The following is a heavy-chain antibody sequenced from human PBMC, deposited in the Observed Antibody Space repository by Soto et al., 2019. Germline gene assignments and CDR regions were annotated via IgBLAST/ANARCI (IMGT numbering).Heavy chain of an antibody. CDR3: AVVDSTGNWFDP. Sequence: QLQLQESGPGLVKPSETLSLTCTVSGGSISSSDFYWGWLRQTPGKGLEFIGSMYYSGTTYYNPSLKSRVTISVDTSKNQFTLKLISVPAADTAVYYCAVVDSTGNWFDPWGEGALVTVSS. V-gene: IGHV4-39*01. J-gene: IGHJ5*02. CDR2: MYYSGTT. CDR1: GGSISSSDFY. D-gene: IGHD6-25*01.